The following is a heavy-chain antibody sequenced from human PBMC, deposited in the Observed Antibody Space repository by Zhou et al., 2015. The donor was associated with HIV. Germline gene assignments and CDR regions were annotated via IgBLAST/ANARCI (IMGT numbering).Heavy chain of an antibody. J-gene: IGHJ2*01. CDR2: ISTYNGNT. Sequence: QVQLVQSGVEVKQPGASVKVSCKASGDSFTSYSITWVRQAPGLRLEWMGWISTYNGNTHYAQKLQGRVTMTTDTSTSTAYMELRSLRSDDTAVYYCARDRGGARPDWRYFDLWGRGSLVTVSS. V-gene: IGHV1-18*01. D-gene: IGHD3-16*01. CDR3: ARDRGGARPDWRYFDL. CDR1: GDSFTSYS.